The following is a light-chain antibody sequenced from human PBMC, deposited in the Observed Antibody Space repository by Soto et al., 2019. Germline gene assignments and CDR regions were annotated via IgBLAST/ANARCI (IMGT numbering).Light chain of an antibody. Sequence: QSVLTQPPSVSGAPGQRVTISCTGSSSNIGAGYDVHWYQQLPGPAPKLLIYGNSNRPSGVPDRFSGSKSGTSASLAITGLQAEDEADYYCQSYDSSLSHVVFGGGTKVTVL. CDR1: SSNIGAGYD. CDR3: QSYDSSLSHVV. J-gene: IGLJ2*01. V-gene: IGLV1-40*01. CDR2: GNS.